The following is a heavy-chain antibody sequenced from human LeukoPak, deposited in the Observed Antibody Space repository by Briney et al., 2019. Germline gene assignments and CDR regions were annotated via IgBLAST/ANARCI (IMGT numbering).Heavy chain of an antibody. Sequence: SETLSLTCTVSGGSISSGVLSWTWIRQPPGKGLESFGYIYYNGSTFYNPSLNSRITFSLDTSKNQFSLNLSSVTTADTALYYCARGSLWFGDLSHFDCWGQGILVTVSS. D-gene: IGHD3-10*01. J-gene: IGHJ4*02. CDR3: ARGSLWFGDLSHFDC. CDR2: IYYNGST. V-gene: IGHV4-30-4*07. CDR1: GGSISSGVLS.